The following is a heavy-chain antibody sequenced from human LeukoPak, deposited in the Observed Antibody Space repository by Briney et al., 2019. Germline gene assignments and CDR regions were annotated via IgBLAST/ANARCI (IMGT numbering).Heavy chain of an antibody. CDR3: ARESSYGYFDY. CDR1: GGSISRYY. V-gene: IGHV4-59*01. Sequence: SSETLSLTCTVSGGSISRYYWSWIRQPPGKGLEWIGYIYYNGRTNYNPSLKSRVTISLDTSKNQFSLKLSSVTAADTAVYYCARESSYGYFDYWGQGTLVTVSS. D-gene: IGHD5-18*01. CDR2: IYYNGRT. J-gene: IGHJ4*02.